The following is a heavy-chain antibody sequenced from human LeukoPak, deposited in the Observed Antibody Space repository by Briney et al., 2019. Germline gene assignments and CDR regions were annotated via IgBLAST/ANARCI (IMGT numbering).Heavy chain of an antibody. Sequence: GRSLRLSCAASGFTFDDYAMHWVRQAPGKGLEWVSGISWNSGSIGYADSVKGRFTISRDNAKKSLYLQMNSLRAEDTALYYCAKGVKSVAAPGTDYWGQGTLVTVSS. D-gene: IGHD6-13*01. V-gene: IGHV3-9*01. CDR3: AKGVKSVAAPGTDY. CDR1: GFTFDDYA. CDR2: ISWNSGSI. J-gene: IGHJ4*02.